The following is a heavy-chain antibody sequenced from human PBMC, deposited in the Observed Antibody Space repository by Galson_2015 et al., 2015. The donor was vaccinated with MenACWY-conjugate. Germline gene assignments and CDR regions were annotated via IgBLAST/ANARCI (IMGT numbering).Heavy chain of an antibody. CDR1: GFTFSSYA. CDR3: AKMRGGNSGATDY. J-gene: IGHJ4*02. Sequence: SLRLSCAASGFTFSSYAMSWVRQAPGKGLEWVSAISDSGGTTYYADSVKGRFTISRDSSKNTLYLQMSSLRAEDTAVYYCAKMRGGNSGATDYWGQGALVTVSS. CDR2: ISDSGGTT. D-gene: IGHD4-23*01. V-gene: IGHV3-23*01.